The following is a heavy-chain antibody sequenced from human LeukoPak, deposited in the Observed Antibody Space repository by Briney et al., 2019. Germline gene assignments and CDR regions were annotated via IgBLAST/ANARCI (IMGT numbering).Heavy chain of an antibody. V-gene: IGHV3-48*02. D-gene: IGHD2-21*02. CDR3: ARGLIYCGGDCYRAFDI. Sequence: GGSPRLSCAASGFTFSSYSMNWVRQAPGKGLEWVSYISSTGSNIHYADPVKGRFTISRDNGKNSLYLQMNSLRDEDTAVYYCARGLIYCGGDCYRAFDIWGQGTMVTVSS. J-gene: IGHJ3*02. CDR2: ISSTGSNI. CDR1: GFTFSSYS.